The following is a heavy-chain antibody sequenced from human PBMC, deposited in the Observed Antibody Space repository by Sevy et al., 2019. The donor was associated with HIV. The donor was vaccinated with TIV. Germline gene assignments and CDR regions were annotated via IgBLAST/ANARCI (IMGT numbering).Heavy chain of an antibody. D-gene: IGHD2-2*01. V-gene: IGHV3-21*01. Sequence: GGSLRLSCAASGFTFSSYYMNWVRQAPGNGLEWVSSISSRSTYIYYADSVKGRFTISRDNAKNSLYLQMNSLRADDTAVYFCARDGGCSSNTCLLYFDCSGQGAVVTVSS. CDR2: ISSRSTYI. J-gene: IGHJ4*02. CDR3: ARDGGCSSNTCLLYFDC. CDR1: GFTFSSYY.